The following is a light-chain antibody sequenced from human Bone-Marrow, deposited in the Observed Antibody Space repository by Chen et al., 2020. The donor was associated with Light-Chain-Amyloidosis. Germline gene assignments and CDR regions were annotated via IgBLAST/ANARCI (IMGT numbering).Light chain of an antibody. CDR3: QSYQGSSQGV. V-gene: IGLV6-57*01. Sequence: FILTQPHPVLESPGNTAILPSTRTRGSIATNYVQWYQQRPGSSPTPVIYEDDQRPSGVPDRFSGSIDRSSNSASLTVSGLKTEDEADYYCQSYQGSSQGVFGGGTKLTVL. J-gene: IGLJ3*02. CDR2: EDD. CDR1: RGSIATNY.